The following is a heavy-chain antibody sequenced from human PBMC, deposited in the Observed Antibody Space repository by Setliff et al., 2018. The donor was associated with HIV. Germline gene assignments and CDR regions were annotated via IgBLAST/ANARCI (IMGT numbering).Heavy chain of an antibody. D-gene: IGHD3-10*01. CDR1: GGSISSGDYF. J-gene: IGHJ4*02. Sequence: PSETLSLTCTVSGGSISSGDYFWSWIRQHPGKGLEWIGYIYGSGRTFYNPSLKSRVAISADTSKGQFSLRLSYVTAADTAVYYCVRQGPGSSPPHFGDWGEGTLVTVSS. CDR2: IYGSGRT. V-gene: IGHV4-30-4*08. CDR3: VRQGPGSSPPHFGD.